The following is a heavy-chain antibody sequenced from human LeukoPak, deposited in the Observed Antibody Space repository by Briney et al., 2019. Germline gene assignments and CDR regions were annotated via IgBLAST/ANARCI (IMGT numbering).Heavy chain of an antibody. V-gene: IGHV3-48*01. CDR2: ISSSSPI. CDR1: GFTFSGYS. J-gene: IGHJ4*02. D-gene: IGHD6-13*01. Sequence: GGSLRLSCAASGFTFSGYSMNWVRQAPGKGLEWVSYISSSSPIYYADSVKGRFTISRDNAKNSLYLQMNSLRAEDTAVYYCARGLRQLVIVADHFDYWGQGTLVTVSS. CDR3: ARGLRQLVIVADHFDY.